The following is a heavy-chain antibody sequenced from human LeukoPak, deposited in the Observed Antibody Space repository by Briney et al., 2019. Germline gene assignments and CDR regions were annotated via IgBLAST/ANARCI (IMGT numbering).Heavy chain of an antibody. J-gene: IGHJ4*02. CDR3: AKDPRSYIVTTMLFQY. D-gene: IGHD5-12*01. Sequence: GASVKVSCKASGYTFTNYYIHWVRQAPGQGLECMGIINPSGGSTSYAQKFQGRVTMTRDMSTSTVYMELSSLRAEDTAVYYCAKDPRSYIVTTMLFQYWGQGTLVTVSS. CDR1: GYTFTNYY. CDR2: INPSGGST. V-gene: IGHV1-46*01.